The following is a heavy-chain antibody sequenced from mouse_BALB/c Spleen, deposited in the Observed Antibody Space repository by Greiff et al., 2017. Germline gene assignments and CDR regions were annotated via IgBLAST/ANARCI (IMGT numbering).Heavy chain of an antibody. CDR2: IHDSGST. D-gene: IGHD2-4*01. V-gene: IGHV3-1*02. Sequence: EVQLVESGPDLVKPSQSLSLTCTVTGYSFTSGYSWHWIRQFPGNKLEWMGYIHDSGSTNYNPSLKRRISITRDTSKNQFFLQLNSVTTEDTATYYCAMAGMIGYFDYGGKDTTLTVSS. J-gene: IGHJ2*01. CDR1: GYSFTSGYS. CDR3: AMAGMIGYFDY.